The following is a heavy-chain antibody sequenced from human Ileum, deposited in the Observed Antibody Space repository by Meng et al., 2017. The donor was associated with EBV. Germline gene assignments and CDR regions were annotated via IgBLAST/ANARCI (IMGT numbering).Heavy chain of an antibody. Sequence: LPLLGAAPDRVTPTAPLSLTCLFLGASFSSTPYYWGSIRQPPGKGLEWIGNIFNSGSTSYSPSLKSRVTISVDTSKNQFSLKLSSVTAADTAVYYCARDYSSSWYSGGFFKYWGQGILVTVSS. CDR2: IFNSGST. CDR1: GASFSSTPYY. D-gene: IGHD6-13*01. J-gene: IGHJ1*01. CDR3: ARDYSSSWYSGGFFKY. V-gene: IGHV4-39*07.